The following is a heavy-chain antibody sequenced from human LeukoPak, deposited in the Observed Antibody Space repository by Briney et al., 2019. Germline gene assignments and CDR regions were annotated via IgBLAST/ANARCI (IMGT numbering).Heavy chain of an antibody. CDR3: ARVHYYDRYMDV. V-gene: IGHV4-59*01. D-gene: IGHD3-22*01. CDR1: GGSISTYY. J-gene: IGHJ6*03. Sequence: PSETLSLTCTVSGGSISTYYWSWIRQPPGKGLEWIGYIYYSGSTNYNPSLKSRVTISVDTSKNQFSLKLSSVSAADTAVHYCARVHYYDRYMDVWGKGTTVTVSS. CDR2: IYYSGST.